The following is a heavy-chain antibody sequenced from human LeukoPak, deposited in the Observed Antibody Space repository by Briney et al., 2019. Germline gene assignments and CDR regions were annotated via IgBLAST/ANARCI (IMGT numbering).Heavy chain of an antibody. CDR3: AREWLRHDLTYNWFDP. Sequence: SETLSLTCTVSGGSISSSSYYWGWIRQPPGKGLEWIGSIYYSGSTYYNPSLKSRVTISVDTSKNQFSLKLSSVTAADTAVYYCAREWLRHDLTYNWFDPWGQGTLVTVSS. J-gene: IGHJ5*02. CDR1: GGSISSSSYY. V-gene: IGHV4-39*07. CDR2: IYYSGST. D-gene: IGHD5-12*01.